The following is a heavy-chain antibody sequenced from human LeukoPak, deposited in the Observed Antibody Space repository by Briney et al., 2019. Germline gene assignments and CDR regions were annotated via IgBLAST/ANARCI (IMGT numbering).Heavy chain of an antibody. CDR1: GGSFSGYY. CDR2: INHSGST. CDR3: ARDSGVRGGYYMDV. Sequence: KPSETLSLTCAVYGGSFSGYYWSWIRQPPGKGLEWIGEINHSGSTNYNPSLKSRVTISVDTSKNQFSLKLSSVTAADTAVYYCARDSGVRGGYYMDVWGKGTTVTVSS. J-gene: IGHJ6*03. V-gene: IGHV4-34*01. D-gene: IGHD3-10*01.